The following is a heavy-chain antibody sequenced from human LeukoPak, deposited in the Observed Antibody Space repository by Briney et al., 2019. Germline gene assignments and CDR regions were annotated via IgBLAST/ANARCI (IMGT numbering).Heavy chain of an antibody. J-gene: IGHJ4*02. Sequence: QAGGSLRLSCVPSGFTFSTYEMSWVRQAPGKGLEWVSYISSSGSNIYYADSVKGRVTVSRDNAKNSLYLQMNSLRVEDTAVYYCARGRGWFGELTLVRFDYWGQGTLVTVSS. V-gene: IGHV3-48*03. D-gene: IGHD3-10*01. CDR1: GFTFSTYE. CDR3: ARGRGWFGELTLVRFDY. CDR2: ISSSGSNI.